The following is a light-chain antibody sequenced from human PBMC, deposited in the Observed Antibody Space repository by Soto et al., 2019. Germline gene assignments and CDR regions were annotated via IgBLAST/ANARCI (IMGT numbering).Light chain of an antibody. CDR1: SSNIGGNS. J-gene: IGLJ1*01. CDR3: GSWDSSLSAYV. V-gene: IGLV1-51*01. Sequence: QSVLTQPPSVSAAPGKKVAISCSGSSSNIGGNSVSWYQQLPGTAPKLLIYEDNKRPSGIPDRFSGSKSGTSATLGITGFQTGDEADYYCGSWDSSLSAYVFGTGTKVTVL. CDR2: EDN.